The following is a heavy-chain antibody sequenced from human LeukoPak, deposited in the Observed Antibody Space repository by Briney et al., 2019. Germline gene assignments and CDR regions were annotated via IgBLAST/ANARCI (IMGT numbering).Heavy chain of an antibody. J-gene: IGHJ6*03. CDR3: ARHSRYCSGGSCYGYPYYYYYMDV. CDR1: GFTFSSYA. CDR2: INHSGST. V-gene: IGHV4-34*01. D-gene: IGHD2-15*01. Sequence: GSLRLSCAASGFTFSSYAMSWVRQAPGKGLEWIGEINHSGSTNYNPSLKSRVTISVDTSKNQFSLKLSSVTAADTAVYYCARHSRYCSGGSCYGYPYYYYYMDVWGKGTTVTISS.